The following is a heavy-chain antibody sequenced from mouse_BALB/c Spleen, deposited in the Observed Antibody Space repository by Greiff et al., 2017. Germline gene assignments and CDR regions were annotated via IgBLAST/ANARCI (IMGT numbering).Heavy chain of an antibody. CDR3: ARETLTGDCAKDN. D-gene: IGHD4-1*01. CDR1: GFTFSDYG. Sequence: EVKVVESGGGLVQPGGSRKLSCAASGFTFSDYGMSWVRQAPGKGPEWVAFISNLAYSIYYADTVTGRFTISRENAKNTLYLEMSSLRSEDTAMYYCARETLTGDCAKDNWGQGNAVTVSS. J-gene: IGHJ4*01. CDR2: ISNLAYSI. V-gene: IGHV5-15*02.